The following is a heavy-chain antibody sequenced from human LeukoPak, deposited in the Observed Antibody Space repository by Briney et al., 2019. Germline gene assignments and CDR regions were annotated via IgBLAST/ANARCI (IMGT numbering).Heavy chain of an antibody. CDR2: IYTSGST. CDR3: ARDHEQLGLGYYYYYMDV. V-gene: IGHV4-4*07. J-gene: IGHJ6*03. CDR1: GGSISSYY. Sequence: SETLSLTCTVSGGSISSYYWSWLRQPAGKGLEWIGRIYTSGSTNYNPSLKSRVTMSVDTSKNQFSLKLSSVTAADTAVYYCARDHEQLGLGYYYYYMDVWGKGTTVTVSS. D-gene: IGHD6-13*01.